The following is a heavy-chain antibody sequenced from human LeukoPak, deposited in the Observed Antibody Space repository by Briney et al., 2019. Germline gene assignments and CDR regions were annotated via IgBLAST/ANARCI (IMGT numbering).Heavy chain of an antibody. Sequence: HSGWSLRLSCAASGFTFSTYGMHWVRQAPGKGLDWVAFIWYDGNEKHYADSAKGRFTISRDNSQNTLYLHMSSLRAEDTAIYYCATEQEGRRAAFDHWGQGTLVTVSS. CDR3: ATEQEGRRAAFDH. V-gene: IGHV3-30*02. D-gene: IGHD1/OR15-1a*01. J-gene: IGHJ4*02. CDR2: IWYDGNEK. CDR1: GFTFSTYG.